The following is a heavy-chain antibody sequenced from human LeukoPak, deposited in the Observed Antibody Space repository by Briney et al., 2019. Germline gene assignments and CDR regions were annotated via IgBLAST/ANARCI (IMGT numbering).Heavy chain of an antibody. CDR2: ISGSGGST. CDR1: GFTFDDYA. CDR3: ARDRGYYGSGSEEENY. Sequence: GGSLSLSCAASGFTFDDYAMHWVRQAPGKGLEWVSAISGSGGSTCYADSVKGRFTISRDNSKNTLYLQMNSLRAEDTAVYYCARDRGYYGSGSEEENYWGQGTLVTVSS. J-gene: IGHJ4*02. V-gene: IGHV3-23*01. D-gene: IGHD3-10*01.